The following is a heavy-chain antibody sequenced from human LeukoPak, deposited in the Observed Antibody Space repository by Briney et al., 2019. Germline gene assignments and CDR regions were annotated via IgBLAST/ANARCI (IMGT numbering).Heavy chain of an antibody. V-gene: IGHV3-7*03. Sequence: GGSLRLSCAASGFTFSSYWMSWVRQAPGKGLEWVANIKQDGSEKYYVDSVKGRFTISRDNAKNSLYLQMNSLRAEDTAVYYCAKGPLIEVAGTTWDYWGQGTLVTVSS. CDR2: IKQDGSEK. CDR3: AKGPLIEVAGTTWDY. D-gene: IGHD6-19*01. CDR1: GFTFSSYW. J-gene: IGHJ4*02.